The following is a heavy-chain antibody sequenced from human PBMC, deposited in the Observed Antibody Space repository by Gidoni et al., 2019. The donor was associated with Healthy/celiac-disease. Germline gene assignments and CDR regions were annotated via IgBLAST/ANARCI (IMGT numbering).Heavy chain of an antibody. CDR2: IKQDGSEK. CDR1: GFTVSSYW. Sequence: EVQLVESGGGLVQPGGSLRLSCAASGFTVSSYWMSWVRQAPGKGLEWVDNIKQDGSEKYYVDSVKGRFTISRDNAKNSLYLQMNSLRAEDTAVYYCARQQWELYHFDYWGQGTLVTVSS. D-gene: IGHD1-26*01. CDR3: ARQQWELYHFDY. V-gene: IGHV3-7*01. J-gene: IGHJ4*02.